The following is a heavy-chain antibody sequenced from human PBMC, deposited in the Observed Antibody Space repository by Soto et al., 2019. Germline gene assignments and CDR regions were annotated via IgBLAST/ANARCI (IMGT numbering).Heavy chain of an antibody. Sequence: ASVKVSCKASGYTFTGYYMHCVRQAPGQGLEWMGWINPNSGGTNYAQKFQGWVTMTRDTSISTAYMELSRLRSDDTAVYYCAREGIAVAGQAYYYYGMDVWGQGTTLTVSS. J-gene: IGHJ6*02. CDR2: INPNSGGT. V-gene: IGHV1-2*04. CDR3: AREGIAVAGQAYYYYGMDV. CDR1: GYTFTGYY. D-gene: IGHD6-19*01.